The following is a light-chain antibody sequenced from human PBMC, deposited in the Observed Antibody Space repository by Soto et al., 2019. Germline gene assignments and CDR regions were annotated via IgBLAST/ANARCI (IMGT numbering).Light chain of an antibody. CDR3: QQSYSALVA. CDR1: QGITND. J-gene: IGKJ1*01. CDR2: GAS. V-gene: IGKV1-6*01. Sequence: PSSPSAYVGDRFAISCLASQGITNDLGWYQQKSGKAPKLLIYGASTLQSGVPSRFSGSGSGTDFTLTISSLQPEDSATYYCQQSYSALVAFGQGTKVDIK.